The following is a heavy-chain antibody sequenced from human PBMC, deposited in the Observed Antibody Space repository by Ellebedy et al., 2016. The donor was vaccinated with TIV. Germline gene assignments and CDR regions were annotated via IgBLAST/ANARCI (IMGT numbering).Heavy chain of an antibody. CDR1: GFTFSSYS. V-gene: IGHV3-48*02. Sequence: GGSLRLSXAASGFTFSSYSMNWVRQAPGKGLEWVSYISSSSSTIYYADSVKGRLTISRDNAKNSLYLQMNSLRDEDTAVYYCAREAGRYDILTGYYMSYYGMDVWGQGTTVTVSS. CDR2: ISSSSSTI. CDR3: AREAGRYDILTGYYMSYYGMDV. J-gene: IGHJ6*02. D-gene: IGHD3-9*01.